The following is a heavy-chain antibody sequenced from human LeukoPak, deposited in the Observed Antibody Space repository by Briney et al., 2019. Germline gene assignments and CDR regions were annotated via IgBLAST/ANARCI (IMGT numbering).Heavy chain of an antibody. CDR3: KTTEYSNFDY. J-gene: IGHJ4*02. V-gene: IGHV4-39*01. Sequence: SETLSLTCTVSGGSISSSRYYWGWIRQPPGKGLEWIGSIYYSGSTYYNPSLKSRVTISVDTSKNQFSLKLSSVTAADTAVYYCKTTEYSNFDYWGQGTLVTVSS. CDR1: GGSISSSRYY. D-gene: IGHD2/OR15-2a*01. CDR2: IYYSGST.